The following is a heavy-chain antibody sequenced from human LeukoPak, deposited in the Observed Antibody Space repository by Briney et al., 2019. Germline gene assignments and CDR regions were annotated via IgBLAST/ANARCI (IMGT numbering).Heavy chain of an antibody. V-gene: IGHV3-64*02. CDR3: TRGVAISTSGWYDTFDY. CDR2: ISTDGSRI. J-gene: IGHJ4*02. Sequence: PGGSLRLSCAASGFTFRDYAMYWVRQPPGKGLEYVSVISTDGSRIYYADSVKGRFTISRDNSKNTLYLQMGSLRAEDMAVYYCTRGVAISTSGWYDTFDYWGQGALVTVSS. CDR1: GFTFRDYA. D-gene: IGHD6-19*01.